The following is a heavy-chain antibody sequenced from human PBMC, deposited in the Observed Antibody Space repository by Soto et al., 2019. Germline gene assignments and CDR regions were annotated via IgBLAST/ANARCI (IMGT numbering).Heavy chain of an antibody. Sequence: GESLRVSCAASGFTFSRYAMHWGRQAPGKGLEWVAVISYDGSNKYYADSVKGRFTISRDNSKNTLYLQMNSLRAEDTAVYYCEIHIWEGYFDYWCQGLLVTVSS. J-gene: IGHJ4*02. V-gene: IGHV3-30-3*01. CDR1: GFTFSRYA. CDR2: ISYDGSNK. D-gene: IGHD1-26*01. CDR3: EIHIWEGYFDY.